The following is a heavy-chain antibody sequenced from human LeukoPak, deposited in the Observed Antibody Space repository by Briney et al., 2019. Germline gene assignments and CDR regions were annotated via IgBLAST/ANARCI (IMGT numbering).Heavy chain of an antibody. CDR1: GGSISSYY. D-gene: IGHD6-6*01. V-gene: IGHV4-59*01. CDR3: ARVEYTSSSGWFDP. J-gene: IGHJ5*02. CDR2: TYYSGST. Sequence: SETLSLTCTVSGGSISSYYWSWIRQPPGKGLEWIGYTYYSGSTNYNPSLKSRVTLSVDTSKKPFSLKLSSVTAADTAVYYCARVEYTSSSGWFDPWGQGTLVTVSS.